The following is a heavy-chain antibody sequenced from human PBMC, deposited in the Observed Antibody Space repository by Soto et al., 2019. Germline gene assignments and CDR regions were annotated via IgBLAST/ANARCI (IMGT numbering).Heavy chain of an antibody. J-gene: IGHJ5*02. Sequence: ESGPTLVNPTQTLTLTCTFSGFSLSTSGVRVSWIRQPPGKALEWLARIDWDDDKFYSTSLKTRLTISKDTSKNQVVLTMTNMDPVDTATYYCARISASGSSIWFDPWGQGTLVTVSS. V-gene: IGHV2-70*04. CDR1: GFSLSTSGVR. CDR2: IDWDDDK. CDR3: ARISASGSSIWFDP. D-gene: IGHD3-22*01.